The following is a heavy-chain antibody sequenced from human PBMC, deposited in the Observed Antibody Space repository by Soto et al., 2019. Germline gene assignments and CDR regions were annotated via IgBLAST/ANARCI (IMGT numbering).Heavy chain of an antibody. CDR2: IYYSGST. V-gene: IGHV4-59*01. D-gene: IGHD6-13*01. Sequence: SETLSLTCTVSGGSISSYYWSWIRQPPGKGLEWIGYIYYSGSTNYNPSLKSRVTISVDTSKNQFSLKLSSVTAADTAVYYCARVGGDSSSWYYPPSPYYYYYYMDVWGKGTTVTVSS. J-gene: IGHJ6*03. CDR3: ARVGGDSSSWYYPPSPYYYYYYMDV. CDR1: GGSISSYY.